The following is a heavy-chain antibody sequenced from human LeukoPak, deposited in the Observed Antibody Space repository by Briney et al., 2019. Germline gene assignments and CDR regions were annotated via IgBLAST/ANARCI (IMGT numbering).Heavy chain of an antibody. CDR1: GGSISSYY. J-gene: IGHJ5*02. CDR3: AREVVTSSSWYGPLNRFDP. CDR2: IYYSGST. D-gene: IGHD6-13*01. Sequence: SETLSLTCTVSGGSISSYYWSWIRQPPGKGLEWIGYIYYSGSTNYNPSLKSRVTISVDTSKNQFSLKLSSVTAADTAVYYCAREVVTSSSWYGPLNRFDPWGQGTLVTVSS. V-gene: IGHV4-59*01.